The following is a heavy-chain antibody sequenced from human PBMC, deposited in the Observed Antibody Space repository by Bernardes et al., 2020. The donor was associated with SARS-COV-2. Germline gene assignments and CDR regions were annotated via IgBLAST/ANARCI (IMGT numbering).Heavy chain of an antibody. V-gene: IGHV4-39*07. D-gene: IGHD3-10*01. CDR1: GVSISSTTYY. Sequence: SETLSLTCTVSGVSISSTTYYWGWIRQPPGKRLEWIGNVFYNAKTYYNTSLKRRVTILLDTSKNHFSLKLSSVTAANTDVYYCARGVSKMDVWGQGNLVTGSS. J-gene: IGHJ4*02. CDR2: VFYNAKT. CDR3: ARGVSKMDV.